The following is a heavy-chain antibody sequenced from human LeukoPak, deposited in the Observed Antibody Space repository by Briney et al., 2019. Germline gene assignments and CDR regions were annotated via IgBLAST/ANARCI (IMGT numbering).Heavy chain of an antibody. J-gene: IGHJ2*01. Sequence: TGGSLRLSCAASGFTFSNAWMSWVRQAPGKGLEWVGRIKSKTDGGTTDYAAPVKGRFTISRDDSKNTLYLQMNSLKTEDTAVYYCATVPRSSWNWYFDLWGRGTLVTVSS. V-gene: IGHV3-15*01. CDR2: IKSKTDGGTT. CDR1: GFTFSNAW. D-gene: IGHD6-13*01. CDR3: ATVPRSSWNWYFDL.